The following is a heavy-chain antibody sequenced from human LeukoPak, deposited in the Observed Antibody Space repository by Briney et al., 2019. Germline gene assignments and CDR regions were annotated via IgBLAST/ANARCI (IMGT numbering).Heavy chain of an antibody. J-gene: IGHJ1*01. D-gene: IGHD6-19*01. CDR2: INHSGST. V-gene: IGHV4-34*01. CDR3: ARGSSGWYGGKYFQH. Sequence: PSETLSLTCAVYGGSFSGYYWSWIRQPPGKGLEWIGEINHSGSTNYNPSLKSRVTISVDTPKNQFSLKLSSVTAADTAVYYCARGSSGWYGGKYFQHWGQGTLVTVSS. CDR1: GGSFSGYY.